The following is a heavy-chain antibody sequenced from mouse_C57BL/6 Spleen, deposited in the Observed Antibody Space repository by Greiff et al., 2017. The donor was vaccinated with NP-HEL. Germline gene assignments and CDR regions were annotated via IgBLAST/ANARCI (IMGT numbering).Heavy chain of an antibody. J-gene: IGHJ4*01. CDR2: INPSSGYT. D-gene: IGHD1-1*01. CDR3: AHPVVDYAMDY. V-gene: IGHV1-7*01. Sequence: VQVVESGAELAKPGASVKLSCKASGYTFTSYWMHWVKQRPGQGLEWIGYINPSSGYTKYNQKFKDKATLTADKSSSTAYMQLSSLTYEDSAVYYCAHPVVDYAMDYWGQGTSVTVSS. CDR1: GYTFTSYW.